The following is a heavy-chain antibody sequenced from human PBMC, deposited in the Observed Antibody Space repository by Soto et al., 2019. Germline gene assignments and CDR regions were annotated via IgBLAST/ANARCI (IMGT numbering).Heavy chain of an antibody. D-gene: IGHD6-13*01. CDR3: AREIASTGEYYFVY. V-gene: IGHV3-74*01. CDR1: GFTLSSYW. CDR2: INRDGSSI. J-gene: IGHJ4*02. Sequence: EVQLVESGGGLVQPGGSLRLSCAASGFTLSSYWMHWVRQAPGKGLVWVSRINRDGSSINYADSARGRVTISRDNAKNTLYLQVSGLRAEDTAVYYCAREIASTGEYYFVYWGQGILVTVSS.